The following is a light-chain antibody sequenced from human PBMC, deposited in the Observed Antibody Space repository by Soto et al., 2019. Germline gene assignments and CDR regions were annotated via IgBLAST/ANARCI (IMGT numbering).Light chain of an antibody. CDR1: QSVLYSSDNKNY. V-gene: IGKV4-1*01. CDR3: QQYYSTPWT. J-gene: IGKJ1*01. CDR2: WAS. Sequence: DIVMTQSPDSLAVSLGARATINCKSSQSVLYSSDNKNYLAWYQQKPGQPPKLLIYWASTREFGVPDRFSGSGSWTDFTLTISSLQAEDVAVYYCQQYYSTPWTFGQGTKVEIK.